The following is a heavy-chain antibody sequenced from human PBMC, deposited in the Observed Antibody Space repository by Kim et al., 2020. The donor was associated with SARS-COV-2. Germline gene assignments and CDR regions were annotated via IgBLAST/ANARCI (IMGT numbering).Heavy chain of an antibody. J-gene: IGHJ6*03. D-gene: IGHD6-6*01. V-gene: IGHV1-69*01. CDR3: AREYSSSRYYYYMDV. Sequence: QKFQGRDTITADESKSTAYMELSSVRSEDTAVYYCAREYSSSRYYYYMDVWGKGTTVTVSS.